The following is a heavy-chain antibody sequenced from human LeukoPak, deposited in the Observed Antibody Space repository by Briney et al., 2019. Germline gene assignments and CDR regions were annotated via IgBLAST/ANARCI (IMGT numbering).Heavy chain of an antibody. V-gene: IGHV4-4*07. CDR2: IYTSGST. CDR3: ASVARSMSSSSEDS. D-gene: IGHD6-13*01. J-gene: IGHJ4*02. Sequence: ASETLSLTCTVSGGSISSYYWSWIRQPAGKGLEWIGRIYTSGSTNYNPSLKSRVTMSVDTSKNQFSLKLSSVTAADTAVYYCASVARSMSSSSEDSWGQGTLVTVSS. CDR1: GGSISSYY.